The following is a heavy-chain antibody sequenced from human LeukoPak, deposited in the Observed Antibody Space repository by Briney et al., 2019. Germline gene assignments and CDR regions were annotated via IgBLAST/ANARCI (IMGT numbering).Heavy chain of an antibody. V-gene: IGHV4-4*02. J-gene: IGHJ4*02. Sequence: SETLSLTCAVSGGSISSSNWWSWVRQPPGKGLEWIGEIYHSGSTNYNPSLKSRVTISVDKSKNQFSLKLSSVTAADTAVYYCARGPLYYYDSSGYSGHWGQGTLVTVSS. CDR2: IYHSGST. D-gene: IGHD3-22*01. CDR1: GGSISSSNW. CDR3: ARGPLYYYDSSGYSGH.